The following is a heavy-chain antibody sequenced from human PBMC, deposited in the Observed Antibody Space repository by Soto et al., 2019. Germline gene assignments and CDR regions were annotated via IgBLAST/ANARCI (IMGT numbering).Heavy chain of an antibody. CDR1: GYTFASYA. CDR3: ARDPPPPDC. CDR2: ISAYNGKT. V-gene: IGHV1-18*01. Sequence: QVQLVQSGAEVKKPGASVKVSCKASGYTFASYAISWMRQAPGQGLEWMGWISAYNGKTNYAQKHQDKVTMTTDTSTKTDYTGLRSLGSDDTAVYYCARDPPPPDCWWQGNLVIVTS. J-gene: IGHJ4*02.